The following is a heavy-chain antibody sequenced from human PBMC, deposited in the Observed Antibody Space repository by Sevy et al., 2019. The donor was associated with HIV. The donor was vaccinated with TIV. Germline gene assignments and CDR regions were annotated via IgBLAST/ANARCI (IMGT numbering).Heavy chain of an antibody. Sequence: GGSLRLSCAASGFTFSSYGMHWVRQAPGKGLEWVAVISYDGSNKYYADSVKGRFTISRDNSKNTLYLQMNGLRAEDTAVYYCAKDRTRGELWVPDAFDIWGQGTMVTVSS. CDR2: ISYDGSNK. D-gene: IGHD3-16*01. V-gene: IGHV3-30*18. J-gene: IGHJ3*02. CDR1: GFTFSSYG. CDR3: AKDRTRGELWVPDAFDI.